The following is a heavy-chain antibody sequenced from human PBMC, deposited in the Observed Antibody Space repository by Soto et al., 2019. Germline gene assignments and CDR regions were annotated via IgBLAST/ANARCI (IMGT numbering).Heavy chain of an antibody. V-gene: IGHV1-69*01. CDR2: IIPMYGPA. Sequence: QVPLVQSGAEVKKPGSSVTVSCKASGGTFSSYAIHWVRQAPGQGLEWMGGIIPMYGPAKYAQRFQGRVTITADETTTTVYMELTSLTSQDTAVEYCARVTSMVRGVIENGFEPWGHGTLVTVSS. CDR3: ARVTSMVRGVIENGFEP. D-gene: IGHD3-10*01. J-gene: IGHJ5*02. CDR1: GGTFSSYA.